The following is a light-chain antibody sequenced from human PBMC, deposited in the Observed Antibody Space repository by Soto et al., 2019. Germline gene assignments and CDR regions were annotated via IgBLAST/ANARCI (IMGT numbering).Light chain of an antibody. CDR2: DAS. CDR1: QSISTH. CDR3: QQRSVWPPLT. V-gene: IGKV3-11*01. J-gene: IGKJ4*01. Sequence: EIVLTQSPATLSLSPGERVTLSCRASQSISTHLAWYQQKPGRAPRLLIYDASNRATGIPARFSGSGSGSDFTLTISSLEPEDFAVYYCQQRSVWPPLTFGGGTKVDIK.